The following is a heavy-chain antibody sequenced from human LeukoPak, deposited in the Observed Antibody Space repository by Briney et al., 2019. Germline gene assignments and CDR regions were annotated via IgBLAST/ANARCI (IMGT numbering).Heavy chain of an antibody. CDR3: ARERTGGSSWYVTSPGWFDP. D-gene: IGHD6-13*01. CDR1: GGSISSSSYY. J-gene: IGHJ5*02. Sequence: SETLSLTCTVSGGSISSSSYYWGWIRQPPGKGLEWIGSIYYSGSTYYNPSLKSRVTISVDTSKNQFSLKLSSVTAADTAVYYCARERTGGSSWYVTSPGWFDPWGQGTLVTVSS. CDR2: IYYSGST. V-gene: IGHV4-39*07.